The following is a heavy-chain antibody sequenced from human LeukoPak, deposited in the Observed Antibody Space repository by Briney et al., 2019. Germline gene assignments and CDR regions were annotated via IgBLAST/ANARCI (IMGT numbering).Heavy chain of an antibody. Sequence: SETLSLTCTVSGDSISNSTYYWAWIRQSPEKGLEWIGSIYYSGSTDYNPSLKSRVTISVDTSKNQFSLKLNSVTAADTARYYCASVLRYFDWLGTIDYWGQGTLVTVSS. CDR2: IYYSGST. V-gene: IGHV4-39*01. CDR1: GDSISNSTYY. J-gene: IGHJ4*02. CDR3: ASVLRYFDWLGTIDY. D-gene: IGHD3-9*01.